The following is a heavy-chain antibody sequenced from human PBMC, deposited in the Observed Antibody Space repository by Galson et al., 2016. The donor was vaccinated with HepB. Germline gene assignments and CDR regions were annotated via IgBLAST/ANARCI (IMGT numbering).Heavy chain of an antibody. CDR3: ARESSGGVFDY. CDR1: GGTFNSYD. V-gene: IGHV1-69*06. J-gene: IGHJ4*02. CDR2: ISPIFGTT. Sequence: SVKVSCKASGGTFNSYDISWVRQAPGQGLEWMGGISPIFGTTNYAQKFQGRVTITADKSTSTAYMKLSSLRSEDTAVYYCARESSGGVFDYWGQGTLVTVSS. D-gene: IGHD1-14*01.